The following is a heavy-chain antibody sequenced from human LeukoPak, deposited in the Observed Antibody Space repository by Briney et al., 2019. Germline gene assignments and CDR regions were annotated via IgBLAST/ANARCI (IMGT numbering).Heavy chain of an antibody. J-gene: IGHJ5*02. V-gene: IGHV5-51*01. CDR1: GDGFDNYW. CDR2: IHPSSSAT. CDR3: ARRAHLAQLGADWFDP. Sequence: GESLKISCRVSGDGFDNYWIGWVRHMSGEGLQWVAIIHPSSSATHYSLSFQGRVSISADKAITTAYLQWNSLRTSDTAIYFCARRAHLAQLGADWFDPWGQGTLVTVSS. D-gene: IGHD4/OR15-4a*01.